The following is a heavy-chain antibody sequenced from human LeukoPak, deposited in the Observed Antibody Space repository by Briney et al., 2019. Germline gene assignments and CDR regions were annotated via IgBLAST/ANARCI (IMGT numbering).Heavy chain of an antibody. V-gene: IGHV3-30*18. CDR1: GFTFSSYG. D-gene: IGHD3-10*01. Sequence: GGSLRLSCAASGFTFSSYGMHWVRQAPGRGLEWVTVISYDGSNKYYADSVKGRFTISRDNSKNTLYLEVISLTAEDTAVYYCAKDDAWLRFGEWSQGTLVTVSS. CDR3: AKDDAWLRFGE. J-gene: IGHJ4*02. CDR2: ISYDGSNK.